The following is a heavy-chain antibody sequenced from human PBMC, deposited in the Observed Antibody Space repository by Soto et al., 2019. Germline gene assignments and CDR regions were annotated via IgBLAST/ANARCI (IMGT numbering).Heavy chain of an antibody. CDR2: IDTSGNS. CDR1: GFSFSNYA. CDR3: VKVGRGIQLWLDY. D-gene: IGHD5-18*01. Sequence: GGSLRLSCAASGFSFSNYAMNWVRQAPGKGLEWVSAIDTSGNSYYADSVKGQFAISRDNSKTTLYLQMNSLRDEDTAVYYCVKVGRGIQLWLDYWGQGTLVTVSS. V-gene: IGHV3-23*01. J-gene: IGHJ4*02.